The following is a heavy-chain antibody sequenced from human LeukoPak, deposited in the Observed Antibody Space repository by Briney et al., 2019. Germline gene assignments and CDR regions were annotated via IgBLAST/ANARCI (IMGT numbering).Heavy chain of an antibody. D-gene: IGHD3-3*01. CDR3: AREALQREGYDFWSGYYTYYFDY. J-gene: IGHJ4*02. CDR1: GGSISSYY. Sequence: PSETLSLTCTVSGGSISSYYWSWIRQPPGKGLEWIGYIYYSGSTNYNPSLKSRVTISVDTSKNQFSLKLSSVTAADTAVYYCAREALQREGYDFWSGYYTYYFDYWGQGTLVTVSS. CDR2: IYYSGST. V-gene: IGHV4-59*01.